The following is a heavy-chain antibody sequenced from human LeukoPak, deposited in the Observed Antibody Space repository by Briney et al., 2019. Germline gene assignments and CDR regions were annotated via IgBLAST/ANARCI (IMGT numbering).Heavy chain of an antibody. CDR2: IIPILGIA. CDR3: TRESITIFGVVIDY. D-gene: IGHD3-3*01. Sequence: SVKVSCKASGGTFSSYAISWVRQAPGQGLEWMGRIIPILGIANYAQKFQGRVTITADKSTSTAYMELSSLRSEDTAVYYCTRESITIFGVVIDYWGQGTLVTVSS. V-gene: IGHV1-69*04. J-gene: IGHJ4*02. CDR1: GGTFSSYA.